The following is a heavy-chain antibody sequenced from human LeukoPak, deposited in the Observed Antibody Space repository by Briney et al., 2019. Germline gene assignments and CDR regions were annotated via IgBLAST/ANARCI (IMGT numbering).Heavy chain of an antibody. CDR3: AKSVGFHMAPDSRNFDY. CDR2: ISGGGGNT. CDR1: GFSFGSYA. J-gene: IGHJ4*02. V-gene: IGHV3-23*01. D-gene: IGHD2-21*01. Sequence: GGSLRLSCVASGFSFGSYAMNWVRQAPGKGLEWVSVISGGGGNTYYPDSVKGRFTISRDNSKNTLYLQMNSLRAEDTAVYYWAKSVGFHMAPDSRNFDYGGREPRVTVPS.